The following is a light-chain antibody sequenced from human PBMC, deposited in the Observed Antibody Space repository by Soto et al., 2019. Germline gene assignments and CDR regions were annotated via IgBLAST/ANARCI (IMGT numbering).Light chain of an antibody. V-gene: IGLV2-14*01. J-gene: IGLJ2*01. CDR1: SSDIGSYNY. CDR3: ISNTISSPRV. CDR2: DVT. Sequence: QSVLTQPASVSGSPGQSITIFCTGTSSDIGSYNYVSWYQQHPGKAPKLIIYDVTNRPSGVSNHFSCSKFGNTASLTISGLEAEDEADYYCISNTISSPRVFGGGTKLIVL.